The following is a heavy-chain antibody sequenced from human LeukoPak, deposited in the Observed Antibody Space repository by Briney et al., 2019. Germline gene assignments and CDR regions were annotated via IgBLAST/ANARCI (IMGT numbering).Heavy chain of an antibody. D-gene: IGHD1-1*01. CDR1: GFAFSSYS. J-gene: IGHJ4*02. CDR3: ARDQVEYLDY. CDR2: ISSSSSYI. Sequence: PGGSLRLSCAASGFAFSSYSMNWVRQAPGKGLEWVSSISSSSSYIYYADSVKGRFTISRDNAKNSLYLQMNSLRAEDTAVYYCARDQVEYLDYWGQGTLVTVSS. V-gene: IGHV3-21*01.